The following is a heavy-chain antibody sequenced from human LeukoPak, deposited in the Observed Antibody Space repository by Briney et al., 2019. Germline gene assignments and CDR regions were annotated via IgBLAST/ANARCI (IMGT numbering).Heavy chain of an antibody. V-gene: IGHV3-30*02. CDR2: IRYDGSTK. CDR1: GFTFSGYG. CDR3: AKEAGMAFDY. J-gene: IGHJ4*02. D-gene: IGHD6-19*01. Sequence: PGGSLRLSCEASGFTFSGYGMHWVRQAPGKGLEWVAFIRYDGSTKTYGDSVKGRFSISRDNSDNTLSLQMNSLRPEDTAVYFCAKEAGMAFDYWGQGSLVTVSS.